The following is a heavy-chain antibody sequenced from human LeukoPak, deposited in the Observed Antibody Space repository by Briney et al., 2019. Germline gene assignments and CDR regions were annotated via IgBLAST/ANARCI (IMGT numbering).Heavy chain of an antibody. J-gene: IGHJ3*02. V-gene: IGHV1-2*02. CDR1: GYIFIEHY. CDR2: INPDSGAT. D-gene: IGHD7-27*01. Sequence: GASVEVSCKASGYIFIEHYMHWVRQAPGQGLEWMGWINPDSGATNYAQKFQGGVTMTRDTSISTAYMELSGLRSDDTAVYYCARTGDPAYDAFDIWGQGTLVTVSS. CDR3: ARTGDPAYDAFDI.